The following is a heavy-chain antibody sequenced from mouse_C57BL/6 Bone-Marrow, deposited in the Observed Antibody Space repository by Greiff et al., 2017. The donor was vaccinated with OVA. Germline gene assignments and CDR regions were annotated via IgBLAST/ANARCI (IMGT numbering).Heavy chain of an antibody. CDR1: GFTFTDYY. CDR2: IRNKANGYTT. J-gene: IGHJ2*01. CDR3: ARYNYGVDY. D-gene: IGHD1-1*01. V-gene: IGHV7-3*01. Sequence: EVHLVESGGGLVQPGGSLSLSCAASGFTFTDYYMSWVRQPPGKALEWLGFIRNKANGYTTEYSASVKGRFTTSRDNSQSILYLQMNALRAEDSATYYCARYNYGVDYWGQGTTLTVSS.